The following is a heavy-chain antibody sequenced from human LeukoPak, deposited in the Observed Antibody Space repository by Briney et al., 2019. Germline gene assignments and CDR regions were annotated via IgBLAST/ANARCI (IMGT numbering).Heavy chain of an antibody. V-gene: IGHV1-69*05. J-gene: IGHJ3*02. CDR3: ARALGIGGAFDI. CDR1: GGTFSSYA. CDR2: IIPIFGTA. Sequence: SVKVSCKASGGTFSSYAISWVRQAPGQGLEWMGGIIPIFGTANYAQKFQGRVTITTDESTSTAYMELSSLRSEDTAVYYCARALGIGGAFDIWGQGTMVTVSS. D-gene: IGHD7-27*01.